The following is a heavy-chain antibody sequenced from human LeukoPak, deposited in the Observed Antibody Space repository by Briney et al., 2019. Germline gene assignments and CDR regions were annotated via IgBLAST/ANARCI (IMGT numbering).Heavy chain of an antibody. J-gene: IGHJ4*02. CDR2: ISSSSSYI. CDR3: ARDTAAENDY. Sequence: GGSLRLSCAAFGFTFSSYSMNWVRQAPGKGLEWVSSISSSSSYIYYADSVKGRFTISRDNAKNSLYLQMNRLRAEDTAVYYCARDTAAENDYWGQGTLVTVSS. CDR1: GFTFSSYS. V-gene: IGHV3-21*01. D-gene: IGHD6-13*01.